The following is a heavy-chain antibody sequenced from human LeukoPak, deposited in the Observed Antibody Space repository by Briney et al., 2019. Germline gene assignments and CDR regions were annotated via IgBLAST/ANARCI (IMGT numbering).Heavy chain of an antibody. D-gene: IGHD1-14*01. J-gene: IGHJ4*02. CDR2: ISGSDGRT. CDR1: GFTFSSYA. CDR3: AKDVRTKRPPPEGFDY. Sequence: PGGSLRLSCVASGFTFSSYAMSWVRQAPGKGLEWVSAISGSDGRTYYADSVKGRFTIPRDNSRDTLYLQMNSLRAEDTAVYYCAKDVRTKRPPPEGFDYWGQGTLVTVSS. V-gene: IGHV3-23*01.